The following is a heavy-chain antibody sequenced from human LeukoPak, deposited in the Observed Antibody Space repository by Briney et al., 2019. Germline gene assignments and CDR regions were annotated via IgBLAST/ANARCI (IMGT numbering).Heavy chain of an antibody. Sequence: PSDTLSLTCTVSGGSISSGDYYWSWIRQPPGKGLEWIGYIYYSGSTYYNPSLKSRVTISVDTSKNQFSLKLSSVTAADTAVYYCARDRYYYDSSGYYHRVGYFDYWGQGTLVTVSS. V-gene: IGHV4-30-4*02. CDR3: ARDRYYYDSSGYYHRVGYFDY. J-gene: IGHJ4*02. CDR1: GGSISSGDYY. CDR2: IYYSGST. D-gene: IGHD3-22*01.